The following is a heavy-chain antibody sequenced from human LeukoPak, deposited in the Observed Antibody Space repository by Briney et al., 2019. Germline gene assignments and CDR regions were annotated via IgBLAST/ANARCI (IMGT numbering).Heavy chain of an antibody. D-gene: IGHD4-17*01. CDR1: GYSISSGYY. V-gene: IGHV4-38-2*02. J-gene: IGHJ6*03. CDR3: ARDYGDYGRAYYYYMDV. Sequence: SETLSLTCTVSGYSISSGYYWGWIRQPPGKGLEWIGSIYYSGSTYYNPSLKSRVTISVDTSKNQFSLKLSSVTAADTAVYYCARDYGDYGRAYYYYMDVWGKGTTVTVSS. CDR2: IYYSGST.